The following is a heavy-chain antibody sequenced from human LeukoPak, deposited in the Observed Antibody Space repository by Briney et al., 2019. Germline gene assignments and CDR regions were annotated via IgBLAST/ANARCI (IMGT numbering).Heavy chain of an antibody. Sequence: SETLSLTCAVYGGSFSGYYWSWLRQPPGKGLEWIGEINHRGSTNYNPSLKSRVTISVDTSKHQFPLTLSSVTAADTAVYYCARGVCPSYDFWSGYYTGIAHYYYYMDVWGKGTTVTVSS. V-gene: IGHV4-34*01. CDR3: ARGVCPSYDFWSGYYTGIAHYYYYMDV. CDR1: GGSFSGYY. J-gene: IGHJ6*03. D-gene: IGHD3-3*01. CDR2: INHRGST.